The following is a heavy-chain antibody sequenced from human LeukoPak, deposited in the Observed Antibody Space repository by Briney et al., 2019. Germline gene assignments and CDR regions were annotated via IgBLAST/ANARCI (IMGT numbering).Heavy chain of an antibody. V-gene: IGHV3-48*01. D-gene: IGHD3-16*01. CDR1: GFTFSNYG. CDR2: ISSGSNTI. J-gene: IGHJ3*02. Sequence: TGGSLRLSCAASGFTFSNYGMNWVRQAPGKGLEWVSYISSGSNTIYYAESLKGRFTISRDNAKNSLFLQMNSLRAEDTAVYYCASKGWGNLPPDAFDIWGQGTMVTVSS. CDR3: ASKGWGNLPPDAFDI.